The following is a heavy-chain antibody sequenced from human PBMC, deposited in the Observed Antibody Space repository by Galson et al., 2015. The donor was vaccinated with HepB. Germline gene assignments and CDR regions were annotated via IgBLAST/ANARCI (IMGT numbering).Heavy chain of an antibody. CDR2: IYYSGST. D-gene: IGHD3-22*01. CDR3: ARHGSTYYYDSSGYYVDY. Sequence: LSLTCTVSGGSISSYYWSWIRQPPGKGLEWIGYIYYSGSTNYNPSLKSRVTISVDTSKNQFSLKLSSVTAADTAVYYCARHGSTYYYDSSGYYVDYWGQGTLVTVSS. CDR1: GGSISSYY. V-gene: IGHV4-59*08. J-gene: IGHJ4*02.